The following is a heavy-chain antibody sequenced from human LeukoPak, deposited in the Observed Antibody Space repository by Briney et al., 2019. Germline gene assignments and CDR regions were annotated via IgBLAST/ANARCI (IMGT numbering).Heavy chain of an antibody. Sequence: ASVKVSCKVSGYTLTELSMHWVRQAPGKGLEWMGGFEPEDGETIYAQKFQGRVTMTEDTSTDTAYMELSSVRSEDTAVYYCATAVDCRSTSCYDFWFDPWGQGTLVTVSS. CDR3: ATAVDCRSTSCYDFWFDP. V-gene: IGHV1-24*01. CDR1: GYTLTELS. J-gene: IGHJ5*02. D-gene: IGHD2-2*01. CDR2: FEPEDGET.